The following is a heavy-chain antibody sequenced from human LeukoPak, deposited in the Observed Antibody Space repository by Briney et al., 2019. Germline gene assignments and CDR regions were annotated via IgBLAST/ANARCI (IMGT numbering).Heavy chain of an antibody. D-gene: IGHD1-26*01. J-gene: IGHJ4*02. V-gene: IGHV3-48*03. Sequence: PGGSLRLSCGASGFTFSSYEMNWVRQAPGKGLEWVSYISSSGSTIYYADSVKGRFTISRDNAKNSLYLQMNSLRAEDTAVYYCAKDNGYSPYSGSYIIDHWGQGTLVTVSS. CDR3: AKDNGYSPYSGSYIIDH. CDR2: ISSSGSTI. CDR1: GFTFSSYE.